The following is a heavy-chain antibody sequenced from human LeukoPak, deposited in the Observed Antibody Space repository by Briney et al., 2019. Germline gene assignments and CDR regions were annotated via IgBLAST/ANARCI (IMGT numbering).Heavy chain of an antibody. CDR2: IYYSGIT. V-gene: IGHV4-59*01. CDR3: ASSGGRRDAFDI. J-gene: IGHJ3*02. CDR1: GGSISSYY. D-gene: IGHD2-15*01. Sequence: PSETLSLTCTVSGGSISSYYWSWIRQPPGKGLEWIGYIYYSGITNYNPSLKSRVTISVDTSKNQFSLKLSSVTAADTAVYYCASSGGRRDAFDIWGQGTMVTVSS.